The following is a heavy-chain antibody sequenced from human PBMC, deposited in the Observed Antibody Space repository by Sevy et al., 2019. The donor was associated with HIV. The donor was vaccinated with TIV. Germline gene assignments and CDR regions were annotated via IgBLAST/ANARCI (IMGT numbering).Heavy chain of an antibody. CDR2: MYYTGST. J-gene: IGHJ6*03. CDR1: GGSISTYY. D-gene: IGHD5-12*01. Sequence: SETLCLTCTVSGGSISTYYWSWIRHPPGKGLEWIGYMYYTGSTNYNPSLKSRVTISVDTSKNQFSLKLSSVTAADTAVYYCARVVATTYYYCYMDVWGKGTTVTVSS. V-gene: IGHV4-59*01. CDR3: ARVVATTYYYCYMDV.